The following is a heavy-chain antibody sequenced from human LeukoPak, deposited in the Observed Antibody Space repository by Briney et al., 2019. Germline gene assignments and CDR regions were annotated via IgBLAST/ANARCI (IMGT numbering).Heavy chain of an antibody. J-gene: IGHJ4*02. D-gene: IGHD2-2*01. V-gene: IGHV1-2*02. CDR1: GYTFTGYY. CDR3: ARSSREYQLPAWRV. Sequence: ASVKVSCKASGYTFTGYYMHWVRQAPGQGLEWMGWINPNSGGTNYAQKFQGRVTMTRDTSISTAYKELSRLRSDDTAVYYCARSSREYQLPAWRVWGQGTLVTVSS. CDR2: INPNSGGT.